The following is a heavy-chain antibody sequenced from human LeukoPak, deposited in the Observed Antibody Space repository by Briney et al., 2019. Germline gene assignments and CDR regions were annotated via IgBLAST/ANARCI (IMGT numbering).Heavy chain of an antibody. V-gene: IGHV4-38-2*01. CDR2: IYHSGST. Sequence: SETLSLTCAVSGYSISSGYYWGWIRQPPGKGLEWIGSIYHSGSTYYNPSLKSRATISVDTSKNQFSLKLSSVTAADTAVYYCARAQGGMDVWGKGTTVTVSS. CDR1: GYSISSGYY. CDR3: ARAQGGMDV. J-gene: IGHJ6*04.